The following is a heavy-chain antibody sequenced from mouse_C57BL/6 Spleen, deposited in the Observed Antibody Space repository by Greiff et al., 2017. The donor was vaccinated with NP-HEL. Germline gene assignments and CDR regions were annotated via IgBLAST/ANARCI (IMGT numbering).Heavy chain of an antibody. D-gene: IGHD2-1*01. J-gene: IGHJ1*03. Sequence: VKLMESGAELVKPGASVKLSCKASGYTFTSYWMHWVKQRPGQGLEWIGMIHPNSGSTNYNEKFKSKATLTVDKSSSTAYMQLSSLTSEDSAVYYCARKVLPRDFDVWGTGTTVTVSS. V-gene: IGHV1-64*01. CDR1: GYTFTSYW. CDR3: ARKVLPRDFDV. CDR2: IHPNSGST.